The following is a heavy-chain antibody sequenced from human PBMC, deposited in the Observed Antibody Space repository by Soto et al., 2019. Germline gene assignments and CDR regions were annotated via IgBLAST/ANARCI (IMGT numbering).Heavy chain of an antibody. V-gene: IGHV1-46*03. D-gene: IGHD3-16*01. CDR2: INPSGGST. CDR3: ARAAGCDYSWGDGDY. Sequence: QVQLVQSGAEVKKPGASVTVSCNASGYTFTSYYMHWVRQAPGQGLEWMGIINPSGGSTSYAQKFQGRVTMTRYTSTRTVYMELSSLRSEDTAVYYCARAAGCDYSWGDGDYWGQGTLVTVSS. CDR1: GYTFTSYY. J-gene: IGHJ4*02.